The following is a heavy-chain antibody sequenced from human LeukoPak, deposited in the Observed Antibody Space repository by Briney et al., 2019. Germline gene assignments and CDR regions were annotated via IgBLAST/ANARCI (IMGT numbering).Heavy chain of an antibody. Sequence: PSETLSLTCTVSGGSISSGDYYWSWIRQPPGKGLEWIGYIYYSGSTNYNPSLKSRVTISVDTSKNQFSLKLSSVTAADTAVYYCARVVGGSYYYYYYGMDVWGQGTTVTVSS. J-gene: IGHJ6*02. D-gene: IGHD1-26*01. CDR2: IYYSGST. CDR3: ARVVGGSYYYYYYGMDV. V-gene: IGHV4-61*08. CDR1: GGSISSGDYY.